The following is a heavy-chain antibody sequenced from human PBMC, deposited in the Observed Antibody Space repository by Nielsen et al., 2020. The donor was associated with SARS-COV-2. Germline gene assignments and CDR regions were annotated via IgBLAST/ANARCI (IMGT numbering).Heavy chain of an antibody. D-gene: IGHD2-21*02. J-gene: IGHJ4*02. V-gene: IGHV1-46*01. CDR1: GYTFTSYY. CDR3: ARVYCGGDCYSGGYFDY. Sequence: ASVKVSCKASGYTFTSYYMHWVRQAPGQGLEWMGIINPSGGSTSYAQKFQGRVTMTRDTSTSTVYMELSSLRSEDTAVYYCARVYCGGDCYSGGYFDYWGQGTLVTVSS. CDR2: INPSGGST.